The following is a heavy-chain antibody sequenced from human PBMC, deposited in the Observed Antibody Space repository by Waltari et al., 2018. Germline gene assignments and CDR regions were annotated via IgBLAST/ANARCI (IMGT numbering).Heavy chain of an antibody. CDR2: IIPIFVTA. V-gene: IGHV1-69*01. D-gene: IGHD6-13*01. CDR1: GFTFSSYA. J-gene: IGHJ6*02. Sequence: QVQLVESGGGVVQPGRSLRLSCAASGFTFSSYAISWVRQAPGQGLEWMGGIIPIFVTANYAQKCQGRVTITADESTSTAYMELSSLRSEDTAVYYCARDEGIAARDYYYYYGMDVWGQGTTVTVSS. CDR3: ARDEGIAARDYYYYYGMDV.